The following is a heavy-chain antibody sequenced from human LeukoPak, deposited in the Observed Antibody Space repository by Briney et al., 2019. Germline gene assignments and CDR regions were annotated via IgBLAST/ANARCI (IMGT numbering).Heavy chain of an antibody. V-gene: IGHV4-61*09. CDR1: GGSISSGSYY. CDR3: ARDRSVGIYYFDY. D-gene: IGHD1-26*01. J-gene: IGHJ4*02. CDR2: IYSGGST. Sequence: SETLSLTCTVSGGSISSGSYYWSWIRQPAGKGLEWIGHIYSGGSTNYNPSLKSRVTISVDTSKNQFSLKLSSVAAADTAVYYCARDRSVGIYYFDYWGQGTLVTVS.